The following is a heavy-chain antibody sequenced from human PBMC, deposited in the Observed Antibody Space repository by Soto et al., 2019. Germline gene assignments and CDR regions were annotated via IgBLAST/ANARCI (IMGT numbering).Heavy chain of an antibody. Sequence: PSETLSLTCTVSGGSISSYYWSWIRQPPGKGLEWIGYIYYSGSTNYNPSLKSRVTISVDTSKNQFSLKLSSVTAAGTAVYYCAGPSSVAAAGTLANYYYYMDVWGKGTTVTVSS. V-gene: IGHV4-59*08. J-gene: IGHJ6*03. CDR3: AGPSSVAAAGTLANYYYYMDV. D-gene: IGHD6-13*01. CDR2: IYYSGST. CDR1: GGSISSYY.